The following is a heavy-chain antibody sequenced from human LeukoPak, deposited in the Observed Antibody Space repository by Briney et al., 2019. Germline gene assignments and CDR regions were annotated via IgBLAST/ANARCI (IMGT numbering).Heavy chain of an antibody. V-gene: IGHV1-2*02. CDR1: GYTFTGYY. J-gene: IGHJ6*03. CDR3: ARGGYSYGSTNYYMDV. Sequence: ASVKVSCKASGYTFTGYYMHWVRQAPGQGLEWMGWINPNSGGTYYAQKFQGRVTMTRDTSISTAYMELSRLRSDDTAVYYCARGGYSYGSTNYYMDVWDKGTTVTVSS. D-gene: IGHD5-18*01. CDR2: INPNSGGT.